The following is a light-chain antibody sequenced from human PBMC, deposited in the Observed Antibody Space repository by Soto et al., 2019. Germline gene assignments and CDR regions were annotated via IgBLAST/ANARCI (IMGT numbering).Light chain of an antibody. Sequence: AIQMTQSPSSLSASVGDRVTITCRASRDIGNDLGWYQQKPGKAPKHLIFAASNLQSGVPSRFSGGGSGTDFTLTISSLQADDFATDYCLQHFKFSWTFGQGTKVETK. CDR3: LQHFKFSWT. CDR1: RDIGND. V-gene: IGKV1-6*01. CDR2: AAS. J-gene: IGKJ1*01.